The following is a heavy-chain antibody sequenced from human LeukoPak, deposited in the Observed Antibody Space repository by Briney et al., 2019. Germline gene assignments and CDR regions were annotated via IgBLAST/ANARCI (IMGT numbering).Heavy chain of an antibody. CDR3: ARVYSYGKKYYYYYMDV. J-gene: IGHJ6*03. V-gene: IGHV1-2*02. CDR1: GYTFTGYY. D-gene: IGHD5-18*01. Sequence: ASVKVSCKASGYTFTGYYMHWVRQAPGQGLEWMGWINPNSGGTNYAQKFQGRVTMTRDTFISTAYMELSRLRSDDSAVYYCARVYSYGKKYYYYYMDVWGKGTTVTVSS. CDR2: INPNSGGT.